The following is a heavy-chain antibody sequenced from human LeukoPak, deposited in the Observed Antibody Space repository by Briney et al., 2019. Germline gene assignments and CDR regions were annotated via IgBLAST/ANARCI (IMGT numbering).Heavy chain of an antibody. J-gene: IGHJ4*02. Sequence: GGSLRLSCTASGFTFSTNYMSWVRQAPGKGLEWVSVMYSGGSTYYSDSVKGRFTISRDNSKNTMYLQLNSLRAEDAAVYYCARDRSDYYDSSGYYGYWGQGTLVTVSS. CDR3: ARDRSDYYDSSGYYGY. CDR1: GFTFSTNY. V-gene: IGHV3-53*01. CDR2: MYSGGST. D-gene: IGHD3-22*01.